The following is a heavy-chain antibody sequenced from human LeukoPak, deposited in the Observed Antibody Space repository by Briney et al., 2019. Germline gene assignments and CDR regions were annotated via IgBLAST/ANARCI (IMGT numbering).Heavy chain of an antibody. CDR3: AKTTTGYSSGRYPGWPVDY. CDR2: ISGSGGGT. Sequence: GGSLRLSCAASGCTFSSYAVSWVRQAPGKGLEGVSAISGSGGGTYYADSVKGRFTISRDNSKNPLYLQMNSLSTEDTALYYCAKTTTGYSSGRYPGWPVDYWGQGTLVTVSS. J-gene: IGHJ4*02. D-gene: IGHD6-19*01. CDR1: GCTFSSYA. V-gene: IGHV3-23*01.